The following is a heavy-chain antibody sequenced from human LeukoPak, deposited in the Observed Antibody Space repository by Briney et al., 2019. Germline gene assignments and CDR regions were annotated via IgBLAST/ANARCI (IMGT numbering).Heavy chain of an antibody. CDR3: VRYSGDADY. V-gene: IGHV3-49*03. J-gene: IGHJ4*02. D-gene: IGHD5-12*01. Sequence: GRSLRLSCTASGFTFDNYAMSWFRQAPGKGLEWVGFIRSKIYGGTTEYAASVKGRFTISRDDSKSIAYLQVTSLKSEDTAVYYCVRYSGDADYWGQGTLVTVSS. CDR1: GFTFDNYA. CDR2: IRSKIYGGTT.